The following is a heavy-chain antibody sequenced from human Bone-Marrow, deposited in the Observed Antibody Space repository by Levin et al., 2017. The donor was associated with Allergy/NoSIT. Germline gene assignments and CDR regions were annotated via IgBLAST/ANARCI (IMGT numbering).Heavy chain of an antibody. CDR1: GFTFRTYS. J-gene: IGHJ5*02. V-gene: IGHV3-48*01. CDR2: ITSGGSPI. Sequence: GGSLRLSCAASGFTFRTYSMNWVRQAPGKGLEWISYITSGGSPIYYADSVKGRFTISRDDAKNTVYLQMNSLRADDTAMYYCARGRTGAWGQGTLVTVSS. D-gene: IGHD7-27*01. CDR3: ARGRTGA.